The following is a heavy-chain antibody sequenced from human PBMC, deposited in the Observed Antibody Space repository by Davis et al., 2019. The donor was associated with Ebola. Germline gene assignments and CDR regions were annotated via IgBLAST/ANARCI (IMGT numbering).Heavy chain of an antibody. J-gene: IGHJ4*02. D-gene: IGHD2-8*01. Sequence: ASVKVSCKASRNTFNTYAMNWVRQAPGQGLQWMGWISPHNGNTEYAEKFQGRVTMTTDTSTTTAYMELRSLGSDDTAIYYCARDSFCTYGVCNDRDFDYWGQGTLVTVSS. CDR2: ISPHNGNT. CDR1: RNTFNTYA. CDR3: ARDSFCTYGVCNDRDFDY. V-gene: IGHV1-18*01.